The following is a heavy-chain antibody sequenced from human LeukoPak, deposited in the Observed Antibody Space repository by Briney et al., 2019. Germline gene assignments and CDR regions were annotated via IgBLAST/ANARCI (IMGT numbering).Heavy chain of an antibody. D-gene: IGHD6-13*01. Sequence: SETLSLTCTVSGGSISSYYWSWIRQPPGKGLEWIGYIYYSGSTNYNPSLKSRVTISVDTSKNQFSLKLSSVTAADTAVYYCARNVAADEYYYYGMDVWGKGTTVTVSS. J-gene: IGHJ6*04. V-gene: IGHV4-59*01. CDR1: GGSISSYY. CDR3: ARNVAADEYYYYGMDV. CDR2: IYYSGST.